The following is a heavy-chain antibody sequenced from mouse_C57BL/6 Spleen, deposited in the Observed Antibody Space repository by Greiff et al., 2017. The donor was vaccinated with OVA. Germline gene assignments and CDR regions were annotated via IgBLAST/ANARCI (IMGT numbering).Heavy chain of an antibody. CDR3: ARDQRTGHFDY. CDR1: GFTFSSYA. Sequence: EVKLQESGGGLVKPGGSLKLSCAASGFTFSSYAMSWVRQTPEKRLEWVATISDGGSYTYYPDNVKGRFTISRDNAKNNLYLQMSHLKYEDTAMDYCARDQRTGHFDYWGQGTTLTVSS. V-gene: IGHV5-4*01. J-gene: IGHJ2*01. D-gene: IGHD4-1*01. CDR2: ISDGGSYT.